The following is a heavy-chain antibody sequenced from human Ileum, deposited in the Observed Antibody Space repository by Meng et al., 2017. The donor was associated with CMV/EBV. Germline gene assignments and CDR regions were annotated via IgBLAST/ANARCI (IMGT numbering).Heavy chain of an antibody. V-gene: IGHV3-48*04. J-gene: IGHJ3*02. CDR2: ISSSGSTI. Sequence: GESLKISCVASGFTFSSYPMNWVRQAPGKGLEWVSYISSSGSTIYYADSVKGRFTISRDNAKKSLYLQMSSLRAEDTAVYYCAREPASLVYTILDAFDIWGQGTRVTVSS. D-gene: IGHD2-8*01. CDR3: AREPASLVYTILDAFDI. CDR1: GFTFSSYP.